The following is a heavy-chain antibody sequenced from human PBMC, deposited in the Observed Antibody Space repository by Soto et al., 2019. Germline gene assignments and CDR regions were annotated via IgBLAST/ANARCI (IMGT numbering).Heavy chain of an antibody. D-gene: IGHD3-9*01. CDR1: GGSISSYY. V-gene: IGHV4-59*01. J-gene: IGHJ4*02. Sequence: ASETLSLTCTVSGGSISSYYWSWIRQPPGKGLEWIGYIYYSGSTNYNPSLKSRVTISVDTSKNQFSLKLSSVTAADTAVYYCAREDYDILTGYYRFDDWGQGTRVTVSS. CDR2: IYYSGST. CDR3: AREDYDILTGYYRFDD.